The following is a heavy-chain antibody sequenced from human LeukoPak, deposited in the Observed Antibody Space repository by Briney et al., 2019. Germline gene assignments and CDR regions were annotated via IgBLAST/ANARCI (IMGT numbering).Heavy chain of an antibody. D-gene: IGHD5-24*01. Sequence: PGGSLRLFCAASGFTFSSYAMHWVRQAPGKGLEWVAVISYDGSNKYYADSVKGRFTISRDNSKNTLYLQMNSLRAEDTAVYYCARDFGDGYNPSYWGQGTLVTVSS. J-gene: IGHJ4*02. V-gene: IGHV3-30*04. CDR3: ARDFGDGYNPSY. CDR1: GFTFSSYA. CDR2: ISYDGSNK.